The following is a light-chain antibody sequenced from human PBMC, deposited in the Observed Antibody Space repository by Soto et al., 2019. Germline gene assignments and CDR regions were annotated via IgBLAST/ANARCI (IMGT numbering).Light chain of an antibody. J-gene: IGKJ5*01. CDR3: QQYGSSFT. CDR2: GAS. V-gene: IGKV3-20*01. Sequence: EIVLTQSPGTLSLSPGERATLSCRASQSFSSHYLAWYQHKPGQPPRLLIFGASNRATGIPDRFSCSWSWTDFTFTISTLEPEDFAVYYCQQYGSSFTFGQGTRLEIK. CDR1: QSFSSHY.